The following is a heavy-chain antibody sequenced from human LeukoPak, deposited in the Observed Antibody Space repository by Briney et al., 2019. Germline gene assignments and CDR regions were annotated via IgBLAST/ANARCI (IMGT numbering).Heavy chain of an antibody. CDR1: GGSISSRSYY. Sequence: SETLSLTCSVSGGSISSRSYYWGWIRQPPGKGLEWIGSIYYSGSTYYNPSLKSRVTISVDTSKNQFSLKLRSVTAADTAVYYCARDRGWFDPWGQGTLVTVSS. CDR2: IYYSGST. V-gene: IGHV4-39*07. CDR3: ARDRGWFDP. J-gene: IGHJ5*02.